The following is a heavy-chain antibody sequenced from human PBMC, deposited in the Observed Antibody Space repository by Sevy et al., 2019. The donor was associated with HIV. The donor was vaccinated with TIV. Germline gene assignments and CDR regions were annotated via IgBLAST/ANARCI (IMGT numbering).Heavy chain of an antibody. J-gene: IGHJ3*02. CDR2: INSDGSSP. D-gene: IGHD3-22*01. V-gene: IGHV3-74*01. Sequence: GGSLRLSCAASGFTFSSYWMHWVRQAPGKGLVWVSRINSDGSSPSYADSVKGRFTISRDNAKNTLYLQMNSLRAEDTAVYYCAREPYYYDSSGYYSDAFDIWGQGTMVTVSS. CDR1: GFTFSSYW. CDR3: AREPYYYDSSGYYSDAFDI.